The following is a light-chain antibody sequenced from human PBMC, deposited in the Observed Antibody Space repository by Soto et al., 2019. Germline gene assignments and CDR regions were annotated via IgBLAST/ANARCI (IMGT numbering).Light chain of an antibody. V-gene: IGKV1-5*01. CDR3: QQYNSYSWT. J-gene: IGKJ1*01. Sequence: DIQRTQSPSTLSASVGDRATIPCRASQSISSWLAWYQQKPGKAPKLLIYDASSLESGVPSRFSGSGSGTEFTLTISSLQPDDFATYYCQQYNSYSWTFGQGTKVDIK. CDR2: DAS. CDR1: QSISSW.